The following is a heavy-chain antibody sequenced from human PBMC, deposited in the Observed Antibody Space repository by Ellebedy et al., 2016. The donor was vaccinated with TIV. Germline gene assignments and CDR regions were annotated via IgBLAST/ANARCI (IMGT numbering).Heavy chain of an antibody. Sequence: GGSLRLXCAASGFSFGSYWMNWVRQAPGKGLEWVASIKEDGSEKAHVDSVKGRFTISRDNAKNSLYLQMNSLRADDTAVYYCAIESRGSYMGAYWGQGIQVTVSS. J-gene: IGHJ4*02. D-gene: IGHD3-22*01. CDR2: IKEDGSEK. CDR1: GFSFGSYW. V-gene: IGHV3-7*02. CDR3: AIESRGSYMGAY.